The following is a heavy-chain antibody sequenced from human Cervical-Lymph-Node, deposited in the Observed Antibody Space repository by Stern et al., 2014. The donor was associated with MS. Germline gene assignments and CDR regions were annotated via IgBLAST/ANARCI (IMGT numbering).Heavy chain of an antibody. CDR1: GFTFSSYG. V-gene: IGHV3-30*18. D-gene: IGHD6-19*01. Sequence: VQLVESGGGVIQPGWSLRLSCAASGFTFSSYGMHWVRQAPGKGLEWVAVVSYGGSDKFHADSVKGRFTISRDNSKNTLFLQMNSLRPEDTAVYYCAKAMPGQWLAPGSWGQGTLVIVSS. CDR2: VSYGGSDK. J-gene: IGHJ5*02. CDR3: AKAMPGQWLAPGS.